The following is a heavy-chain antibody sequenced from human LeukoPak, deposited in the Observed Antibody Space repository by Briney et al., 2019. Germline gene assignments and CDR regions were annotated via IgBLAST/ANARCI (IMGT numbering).Heavy chain of an antibody. D-gene: IGHD2-15*01. V-gene: IGHV1-24*01. CDR2: FDPEDGET. CDR3: ATGGYCSGGSCYSEGFFDY. J-gene: IGHJ4*02. CDR1: GYTLTELS. Sequence: GASVKVSCKVSGYTLTELSMHWVRQAPGKGLEWMGGFDPEDGETIYAQKFQGRVTMTEDTSTGTAYMELSSLRSEDTAVYYCATGGYCSGGSCYSEGFFDYWGQGTLVTVS.